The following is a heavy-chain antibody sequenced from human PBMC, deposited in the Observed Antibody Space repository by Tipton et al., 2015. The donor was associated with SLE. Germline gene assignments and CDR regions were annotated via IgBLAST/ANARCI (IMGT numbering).Heavy chain of an antibody. D-gene: IGHD6-19*01. J-gene: IGHJ4*02. CDR2: INHSGST. CDR1: GGSFSGYY. Sequence: ILSLTCAVYGGSFSGYYWSWIRQPPGKGLEWIGEINHSGSTNYNPSLKSRVTISVDTSKNQFSLKLSSVTAADTAVYYCARSGWHDYWGQGTLVTVSS. CDR3: ARSGWHDY. V-gene: IGHV4-34*01.